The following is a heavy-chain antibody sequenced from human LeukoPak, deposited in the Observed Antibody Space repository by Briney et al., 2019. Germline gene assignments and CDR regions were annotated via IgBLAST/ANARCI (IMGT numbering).Heavy chain of an antibody. CDR1: GGSINSYY. J-gene: IGHJ3*01. V-gene: IGHV4-59*08. CDR2: FFNGGST. D-gene: IGHD5-12*01. Sequence: SETLSLTCTVSGGSINSYYRSWIRQPPGKGLEFIGYFFNGGSTNYNHSLKSRGTISVDTSKNQFSLKLRSVTAADTAVYYCARKRSRGYGYDVFDFWGQGTMVTVAS. CDR3: ARKRSRGYGYDVFDF.